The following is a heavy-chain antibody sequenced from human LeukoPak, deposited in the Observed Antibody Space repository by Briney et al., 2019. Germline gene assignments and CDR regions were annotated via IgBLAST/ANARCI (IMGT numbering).Heavy chain of an antibody. CDR2: ISYDGSYK. J-gene: IGHJ4*02. CDR3: ARELVRAFDH. V-gene: IGHV3-30*04. Sequence: GGSLRLSCAASGFTFSSYATHWVRQAPGKGLEWVAVISYDGSYKNYADSVKGRFTISRDTSKNTLFLQMNSLRLEDTAVYYCARELVRAFDHWGQGTLVTVSS. CDR1: GFTFSSYA.